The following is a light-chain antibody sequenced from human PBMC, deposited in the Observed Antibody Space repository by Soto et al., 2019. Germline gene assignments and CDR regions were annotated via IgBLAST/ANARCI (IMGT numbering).Light chain of an antibody. V-gene: IGLV2-14*01. Sequence: QSALTQPASVSGSPGQSITISCTGTSNYVSWYQQHPGKAPKLMISDVGDRPSGVSNRFSGSKSGNTASLTISGLQAEDEADYYCSSYTGSSTLPYVFGPGTKLTVL. J-gene: IGLJ1*01. CDR1: SNY. CDR3: SSYTGSSTLPYV. CDR2: DVG.